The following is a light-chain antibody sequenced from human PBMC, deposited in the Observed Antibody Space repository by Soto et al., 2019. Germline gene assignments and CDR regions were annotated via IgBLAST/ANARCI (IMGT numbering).Light chain of an antibody. CDR1: ESVFSNY. J-gene: IGKJ5*01. CDR3: QQYGTSPIT. V-gene: IGKV3-20*01. CDR2: GAS. Sequence: EIVLTQSPDTLSLSPGERATLSCRASESVFSNYLAWNQQKPGQPPRLLIYGASNRAIGIPDRFSGSGSGTDFTLTITRLEPEDFAVYYCQQYGTSPITFGQGTRLEI.